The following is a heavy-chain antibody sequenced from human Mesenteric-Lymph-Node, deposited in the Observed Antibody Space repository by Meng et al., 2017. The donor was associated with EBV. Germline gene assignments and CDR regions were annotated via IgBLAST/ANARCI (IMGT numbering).Heavy chain of an antibody. D-gene: IGHD6-19*01. J-gene: IGHJ4*02. Sequence: QEQLVQSGAEVKKPXXSVKVACKTSGHIFTDFYIHWVRQGPGRGLEWMGRIRPNSGATHYAQTFQDRVTMTRDTSISTVYMELSSLRSDDTAMYFCARDGVDPVAAYWGQGTMVTVSS. CDR2: IRPNSGAT. CDR3: ARDGVDPVAAY. V-gene: IGHV1-2*06. CDR1: GHIFTDFY.